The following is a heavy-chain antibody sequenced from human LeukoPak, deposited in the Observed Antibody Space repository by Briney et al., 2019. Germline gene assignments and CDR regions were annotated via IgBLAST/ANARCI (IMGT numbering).Heavy chain of an antibody. D-gene: IGHD2-15*01. CDR1: GYSISSGYC. J-gene: IGHJ4*02. CDR3: ASLYCSGGSCYALYFDY. Sequence: SETLSLTCAVSGYSISSGYCWGWIRQPPGKGLEWTGSIYHSGSTYYNPSLKSRVTISVDTSKNQFSLKLSSVTAADTAVYYCASLYCSGGSCYALYFDYWGQGTLVTVSS. V-gene: IGHV4-38-2*01. CDR2: IYHSGST.